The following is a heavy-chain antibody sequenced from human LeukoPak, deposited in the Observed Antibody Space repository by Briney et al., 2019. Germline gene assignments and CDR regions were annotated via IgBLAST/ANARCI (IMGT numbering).Heavy chain of an antibody. D-gene: IGHD3-22*01. J-gene: IGHJ4*02. V-gene: IGHV3-48*03. CDR1: GFSFSSYE. CDR3: ARAGYYDSSHKD. Sequence: PGGSLRLSCAASGFSFSSYEMNWVRQAPGKGLEWVSCISSSGSTIYYADSVKGRFTISRDNAKNSLYLQMNSLRAEDTAVYYCARAGYYDSSHKDWGQGTLVTVSS. CDR2: ISSSGSTI.